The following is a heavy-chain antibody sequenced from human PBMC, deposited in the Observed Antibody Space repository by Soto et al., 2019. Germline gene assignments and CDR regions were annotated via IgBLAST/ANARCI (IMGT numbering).Heavy chain of an antibody. V-gene: IGHV1-46*03. CDR2: INPSGGST. CDR1: GYNITSYY. CDR3: ARGGSGYDSDY. D-gene: IGHD5-12*01. Sequence: QVQLVQSGAEVKKPGASVKVSCKASGYNITSYYMHWVRQAPGQGLEWMGIINPSGGSTSYPQKFQGRVTMARDASRSTVYMELGSLRSEDTAVYYWARGGSGYDSDYWGQGTLVTVSS. J-gene: IGHJ4*02.